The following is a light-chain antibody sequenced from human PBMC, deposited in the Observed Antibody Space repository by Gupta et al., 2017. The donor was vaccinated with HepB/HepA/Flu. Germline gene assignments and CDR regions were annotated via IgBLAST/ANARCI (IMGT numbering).Light chain of an antibody. CDR2: DAS. CDR3: QQRSSLRT. CDR1: QYISNY. J-gene: IGKJ1*01. Sequence: EIVLTQSPATLSLSPGERTTLSCRASQYISNYLDWYQQKPGQTPRLIIYDASNRAIGHTVRFSGSGSAIDFTLTSSRRENEAFAIYYGQQRSSLRTFGQGTKVEIK. V-gene: IGKV3-11*01.